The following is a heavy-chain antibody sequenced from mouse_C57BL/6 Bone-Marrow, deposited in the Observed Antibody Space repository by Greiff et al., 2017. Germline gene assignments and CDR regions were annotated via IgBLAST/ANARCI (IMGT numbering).Heavy chain of an antibody. V-gene: IGHV1-4*01. CDR2: INPSSGYT. CDR3: AREGPYYYGSSSWFAY. Sequence: VQLQQSGAELARPGASVKMSCKASGYTFTSYTMHWVKQRPGQGLEWIGYINPSSGYTKYNQKFKDKATLTADKSSSTAYMQLSSLTSEDSAVYYCAREGPYYYGSSSWFAYWGQGTLVTVSA. D-gene: IGHD1-1*01. J-gene: IGHJ3*01. CDR1: GYTFTSYT.